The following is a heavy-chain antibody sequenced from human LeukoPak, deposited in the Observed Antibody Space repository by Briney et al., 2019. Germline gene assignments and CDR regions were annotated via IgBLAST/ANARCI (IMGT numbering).Heavy chain of an antibody. CDR3: VRPLEFCSGGSCYSPFDS. V-gene: IGHV3-30*03. J-gene: IGHJ4*02. D-gene: IGHD2-15*01. CDR1: GFTFSSYG. CDR2: ISYDGSNK. Sequence: GGSLRLSCAASGFTFSSYGMHWVRQAPGKGLEWVAVISYDGSNKHYADPVKGRFSISRDNDKNTMYLQMNSLRVDDLAVYYCVRPLEFCSGGSCYSPFDSWGQGVLVTDSS.